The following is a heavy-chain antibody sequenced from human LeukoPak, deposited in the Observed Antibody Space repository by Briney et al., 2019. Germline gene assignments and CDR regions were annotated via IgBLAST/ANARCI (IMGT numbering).Heavy chain of an antibody. V-gene: IGHV4-4*07. CDR2: IYTSGST. Sequence: PSETLSLTCTVSGGSISSYYWSWIRQPAGKGLEWIGRIYTSGSTNYNPSLKSRVTMSVDTSKNQFSLKLSSVTAADTAVYYCARDERYCSSTSCYSFDPWGQGTLVTVSS. CDR1: GGSISSYY. J-gene: IGHJ5*02. D-gene: IGHD2-2*01. CDR3: ARDERYCSSTSCYSFDP.